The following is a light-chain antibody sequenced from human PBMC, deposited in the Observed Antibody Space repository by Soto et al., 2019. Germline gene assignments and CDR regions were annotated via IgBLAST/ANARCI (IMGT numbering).Light chain of an antibody. CDR1: SSNIGKNY. J-gene: IGLJ2*01. CDR2: DNN. CDR3: GTWDSLRSAVV. V-gene: IGLV1-51*01. Sequence: QSVLTQPPSVSAAPGQKVTISCSGSSSNIGKNYVSWYQHFPGTAPKLLIYDNNKRPSGIPDRFSGSKSGTSATLGITGLQTGDEADYYCGTWDSLRSAVVFGGGTQLTV.